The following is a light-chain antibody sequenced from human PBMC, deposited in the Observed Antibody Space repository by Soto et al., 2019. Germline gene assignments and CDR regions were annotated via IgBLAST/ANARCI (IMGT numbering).Light chain of an antibody. Sequence: QSVLTQPPSASGTPGQRVTISCSGSSSNIGSNTVNWYQQLPGTAPKLLIYSNNQRPSGVPDRFSGSKSGTSASLAISGLQSEDEADYYCAAWDASLKGVVFGGGTQLTVL. CDR1: SSNIGSNT. J-gene: IGLJ2*01. CDR3: AAWDASLKGVV. V-gene: IGLV1-44*01. CDR2: SNN.